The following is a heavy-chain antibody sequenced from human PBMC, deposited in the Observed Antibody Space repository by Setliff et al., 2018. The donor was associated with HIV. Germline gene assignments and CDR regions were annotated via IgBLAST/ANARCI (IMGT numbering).Heavy chain of an antibody. CDR3: ARHYGAVKSVVTVVAKYFPH. D-gene: IGHD2-21*02. V-gene: IGHV4-39*01. CDR1: GGSISSSSYY. J-gene: IGHJ1*01. CDR2: IYYRGNT. Sequence: SETLSLTCTVSGGSISSSSYYWGWIRQPPGKGLEWIGSIYYRGNTYYNPSLKSRVTISVDTSKNQFSLKLTSVTAADTAVYYCARHYGAVKSVVTVVAKYFPHWGQGTLVTVSS.